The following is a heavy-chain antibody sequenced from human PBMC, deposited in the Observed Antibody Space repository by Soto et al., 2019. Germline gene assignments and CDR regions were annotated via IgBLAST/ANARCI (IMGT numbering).Heavy chain of an antibody. J-gene: IGHJ4*02. V-gene: IGHV3-33*01. CDR3: ARDGGSGIDY. D-gene: IGHD6-19*01. CDR2: IWYDGSKI. CDR1: GFNLTTYG. Sequence: GGSLRLSCAVSGFNLTTYGVDWFRQIPGKGLEWVGVIWYDGSKIYYADSVKGRSTISRDVSKNTLFLQLSSLRADDTAVYYCARDGGSGIDYWGRGTLVTVSS.